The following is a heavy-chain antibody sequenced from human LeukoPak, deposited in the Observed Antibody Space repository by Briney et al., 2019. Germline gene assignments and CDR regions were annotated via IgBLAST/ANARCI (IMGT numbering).Heavy chain of an antibody. CDR2: ISSSSSYI. V-gene: IGHV3-21*01. CDR3: AKDHRRFGEPPVDY. J-gene: IGHJ4*02. D-gene: IGHD3-10*01. Sequence: PGGSLRLSCAASGFTFSSYSMNWVRQAPGKGLEWVSSISSSSSYIYYADSVKGRFTISRDNAKNSLYLQMNSLRAEDTAVYYCAKDHRRFGEPPVDYWGQGTLVTVSS. CDR1: GFTFSSYS.